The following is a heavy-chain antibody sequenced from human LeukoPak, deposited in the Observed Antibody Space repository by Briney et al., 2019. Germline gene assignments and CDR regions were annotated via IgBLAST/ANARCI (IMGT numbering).Heavy chain of an antibody. CDR2: IYPGDSDT. CDR1: GYSFNSFW. Sequence: GESLKISCRGSGYSFNSFWIGSVRQMPGKGLEWMGIIYPGDSDTRYSPSFQGQVAISADKSISTAYLQWSSLKASDSAMYYCARLRTYADYALNYWGQGTLVTVSS. J-gene: IGHJ4*02. V-gene: IGHV5-51*01. D-gene: IGHD4-17*01. CDR3: ARLRTYADYALNY.